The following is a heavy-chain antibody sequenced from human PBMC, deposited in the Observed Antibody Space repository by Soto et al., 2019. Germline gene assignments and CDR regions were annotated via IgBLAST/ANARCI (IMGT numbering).Heavy chain of an antibody. D-gene: IGHD5-12*01. CDR2: LSAYNGTT. CDR3: ASGPYIVDPAGEVATGRYDY. CDR1: GYTFTRYG. J-gene: IGHJ4*02. Sequence: QVQLVQSGAEVKKPGASVKVSCKASGYTFTRYGISCVRQAPGQGLEWMVWLSAYNGTTNNEQQLQGSLTITTDTTTSTAYIELRSFRSDDTAVSYCASGPYIVDPAGEVATGRYDYWGQGTLVTVYS. V-gene: IGHV1-18*01.